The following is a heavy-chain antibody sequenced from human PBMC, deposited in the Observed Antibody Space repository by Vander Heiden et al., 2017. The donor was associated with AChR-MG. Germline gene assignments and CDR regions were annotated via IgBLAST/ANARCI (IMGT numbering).Heavy chain of an antibody. J-gene: IGHJ6*03. CDR3: ASGGIDYDFWSYYYYYMDV. Sequence: QAQLVQSGAEVKKPGASVKVSCKASGYTFTSYYMHWVRQAPGQGLEWMGIINPSGGSTSYAQKFQGRVTMTRDTSTSTVYMELSSLRSEDTAVYYCASGGIDYDFWSYYYYYMDVWGKGTTVTVSS. CDR2: INPSGGST. D-gene: IGHD3-3*01. V-gene: IGHV1-46*01. CDR1: GYTFTSYY.